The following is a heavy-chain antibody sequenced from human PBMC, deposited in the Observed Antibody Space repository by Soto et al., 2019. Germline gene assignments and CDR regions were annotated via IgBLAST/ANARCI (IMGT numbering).Heavy chain of an antibody. CDR2: IYSGGST. D-gene: IGHD6-19*01. V-gene: IGHV3-66*01. CDR3: ARDGYTGAYSSGWPNAFDI. J-gene: IGHJ3*02. Sequence: EVQLVESGGGLVQPGGSLRLSCAASGFTVSSNYMSWVRQAPGKGLEWVSVIYSGGSTYYADSVKGRFTISRDNSKNTLYLQMNSLRAEDTAVYYCARDGYTGAYSSGWPNAFDIWCQGTMVTVSS. CDR1: GFTVSSNY.